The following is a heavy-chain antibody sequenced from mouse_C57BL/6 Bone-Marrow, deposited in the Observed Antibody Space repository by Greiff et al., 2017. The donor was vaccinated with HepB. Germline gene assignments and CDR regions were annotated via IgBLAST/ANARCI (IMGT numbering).Heavy chain of an antibody. CDR2: IYPRSGNT. CDR1: GYTFTSYG. V-gene: IGHV1-81*01. J-gene: IGHJ4*01. D-gene: IGHD3-2*02. CDR3: ARRTAQAKDY. Sequence: VKLMESGAELARPGASVKLSCKASGYTFTSYGISWVKQRTGQGLEWIGEIYPRSGNTYYNEKFKGKATLTADKSSSTAYMELRSLTSEDSAVYFCARRTAQAKDYWGQGTSVTVSS.